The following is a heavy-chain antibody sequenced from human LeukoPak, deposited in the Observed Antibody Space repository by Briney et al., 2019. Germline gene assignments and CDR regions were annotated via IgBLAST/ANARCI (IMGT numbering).Heavy chain of an antibody. Sequence: GASVKVSCKASGYTFTGYYMHWVRQAPGQGLEWTGWINPNSGGTNYAQKFQGRVTMTRDTSISTAYMELSRLRSDDTAVYYCAPLVVVTAMNWFDPWGQGTLVTVSS. J-gene: IGHJ5*02. CDR1: GYTFTGYY. CDR3: APLVVVTAMNWFDP. V-gene: IGHV1-2*02. D-gene: IGHD2-21*02. CDR2: INPNSGGT.